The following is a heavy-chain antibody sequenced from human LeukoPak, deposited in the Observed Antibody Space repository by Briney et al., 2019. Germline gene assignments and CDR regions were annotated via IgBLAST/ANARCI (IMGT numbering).Heavy chain of an antibody. Sequence: SETLSLTCTVSGGSISSYYWNWIRQPPGKGLEWIGYIYYSGGTNYNPSLKSRVTISLDTFKNQFSLKLSSVTAADTAVYYCAGASLYYDSSGQRTFDVWGQGTMVTVSS. CDR2: IYYSGGT. J-gene: IGHJ3*01. D-gene: IGHD3-22*01. CDR1: GGSISSYY. V-gene: IGHV4-59*01. CDR3: AGASLYYDSSGQRTFDV.